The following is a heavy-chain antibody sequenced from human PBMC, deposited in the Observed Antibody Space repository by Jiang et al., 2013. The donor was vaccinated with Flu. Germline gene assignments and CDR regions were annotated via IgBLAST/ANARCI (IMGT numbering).Heavy chain of an antibody. CDR1: GASVSSSYYH. D-gene: IGHD3-22*01. V-gene: IGHV4-39*01. Sequence: GSGLVKPSETLSLTCTVSGASVSSSYYHWGWIRQPPGKGLEWIASIYYTGYTSYIPSLKSRVTISMDTSKNQFSLNLSSVTAADTALYFCARLRNRYFDRSGHGSAAFYFDSWGPGILVSVSS. CDR3: ARLRNRYFDRSGHGSAAFYFDS. CDR2: IYYTGYT. J-gene: IGHJ4*02.